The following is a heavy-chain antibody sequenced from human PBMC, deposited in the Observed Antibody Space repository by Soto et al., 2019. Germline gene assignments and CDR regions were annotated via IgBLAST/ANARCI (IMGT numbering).Heavy chain of an antibody. D-gene: IGHD5-12*01. CDR2: IKDEADGGTT. Sequence: EVQVVESGGGLVEPGGSLRVSCAASGFTLSNAWMSWVRQAPGRGLEWVGRIKDEADGGTTDYAASLEDRFTISRDDSTNTMYRQMNSLRTEDTAVYYCTTGTWLPEDHWGQGTLVTVSS. V-gene: IGHV3-15*01. CDR1: GFTLSNAW. J-gene: IGHJ4*02. CDR3: TTGTWLPEDH.